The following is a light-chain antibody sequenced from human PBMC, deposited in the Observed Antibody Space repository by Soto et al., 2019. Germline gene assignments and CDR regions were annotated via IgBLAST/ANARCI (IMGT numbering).Light chain of an antibody. V-gene: IGKV3-20*01. CDR3: QKYGTSPLT. CDR2: GES. CDR1: QSVSSSY. J-gene: IGKJ4*01. Sequence: EIVLTQSPGTLSLSPGERATLSCRASQSVSSSYLAWYQQKLGQAPRLLLYGESRRATGIPDRFSGSGSGTDFTLTISRLEPEDFAVYYCQKYGTSPLTFGGGTKVEI.